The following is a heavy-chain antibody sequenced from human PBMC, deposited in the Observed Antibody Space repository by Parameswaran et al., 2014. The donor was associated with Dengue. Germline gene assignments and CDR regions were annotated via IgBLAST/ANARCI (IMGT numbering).Heavy chain of an antibody. D-gene: IGHD6-13*01. Sequence: ISVARWIRQSPSRGLEWLGRTYYRSKWYNDYAVSVKSRITINPDTSKNQFSLQLNSVTPEDTAVYYCARAQYSSSWYGGWFDPWGQGTLVTVSS. V-gene: IGHV6-1*01. CDR1: ISVA. CDR3: ARAQYSSSWYGGWFDP. CDR2: TYYRSKWYN. J-gene: IGHJ5*02.